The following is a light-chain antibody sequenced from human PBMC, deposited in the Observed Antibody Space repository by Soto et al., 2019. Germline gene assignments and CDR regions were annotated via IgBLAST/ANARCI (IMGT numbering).Light chain of an antibody. CDR1: QNIGSN. J-gene: IGKJ2*01. CDR3: HQYSDHMYT. CDR2: GAS. V-gene: IGKV3-15*01. Sequence: EVVMTQSPATLSASPGERVILSCRASQNIGSNLAWYQQRPGQAPRLLMYGASTRATETPARFSGSGSATDFTLTISSLQSEDFAVYYCHQYSDHMYTFGQGTKLVIK.